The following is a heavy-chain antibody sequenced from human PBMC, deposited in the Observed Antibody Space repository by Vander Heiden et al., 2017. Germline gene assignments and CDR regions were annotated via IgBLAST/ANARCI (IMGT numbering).Heavy chain of an antibody. CDR1: GFTFSPYS. CDR3: ARVAIAALDY. Sequence: EVQLVESGGGLVKPGGSLRLSCAASGFTFSPYSMNWVRQAPGKGLEWVSSISSSSSYVYYADSVKGRFTISRDNAKNSLYLQMNSLRAEDTAVYYCARVAIAALDYWGQGTLVTVSS. CDR2: ISSSSSYV. J-gene: IGHJ4*02. D-gene: IGHD6-6*01. V-gene: IGHV3-21*01.